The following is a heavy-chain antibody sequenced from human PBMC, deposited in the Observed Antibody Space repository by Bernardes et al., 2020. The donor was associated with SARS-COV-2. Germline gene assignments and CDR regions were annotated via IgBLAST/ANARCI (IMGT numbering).Heavy chain of an antibody. V-gene: IGHV3-53*01. CDR1: GFTVSSNY. CDR2: IYSGGST. Sequence: GGSLRLSCAASGFTVSSNYMSWVRQAPGKGLEWVSVIYSGGSTYYADSVKGRFTISRDNSKNTLYLQMNSLRAEDTAVYYCARDKSGSYYFDYWGQGTMVTVSS. J-gene: IGHJ4*02. D-gene: IGHD1-26*01. CDR3: ARDKSGSYYFDY.